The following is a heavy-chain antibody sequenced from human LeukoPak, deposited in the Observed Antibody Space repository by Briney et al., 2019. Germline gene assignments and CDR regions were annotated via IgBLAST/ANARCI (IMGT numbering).Heavy chain of an antibody. CDR3: AAFSDWYNHFDS. J-gene: IGHJ4*02. CDR2: INQDGSEK. CDR1: GISLSRYW. Sequence: VGSLRLSCAASGISLSRYWMSWVRQAPGKGLEWVANINQDGSEKNYLDSVKGRFIISRDNAKNSLYLQMTSLRADDTALYYCAAFSDWYNHFDSWGQGTLVTVSS. D-gene: IGHD6-19*01. V-gene: IGHV3-7*01.